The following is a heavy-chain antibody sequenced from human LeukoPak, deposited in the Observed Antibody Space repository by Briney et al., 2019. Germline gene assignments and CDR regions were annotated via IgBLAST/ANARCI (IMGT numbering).Heavy chain of an antibody. CDR1: GFTFSSYS. CDR3: ARAHITGTKGPPYYYYMDV. V-gene: IGHV3-21*01. CDR2: ISSSSSYI. J-gene: IGHJ6*03. D-gene: IGHD1-7*01. Sequence: GGSLRLSCAASGFTFSSYSMNWVRQAPGKGLEWVSSISSSSSYIYYADSVRGRFTISRDNAKNSLYLQMNSLRAEDTAVYYCARAHITGTKGPPYYYYMDVWGKGTTVTVSS.